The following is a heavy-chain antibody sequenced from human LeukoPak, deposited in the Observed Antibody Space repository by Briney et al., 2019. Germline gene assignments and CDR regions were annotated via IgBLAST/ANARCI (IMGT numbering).Heavy chain of an antibody. D-gene: IGHD3-10*01. Sequence: GASVKVSCKASGYTFTSYGISWVRQAPGQGLEWMGWISAYNGNTNYAQKLQGRVTMTTDTSTSTAYMELRSLRSDDTAVYYCARVVTMVRGVITNYYYYYMDVWGKGTTVTVSS. J-gene: IGHJ6*03. CDR3: ARVVTMVRGVITNYYYYYMDV. CDR2: ISAYNGNT. V-gene: IGHV1-18*01. CDR1: GYTFTSYG.